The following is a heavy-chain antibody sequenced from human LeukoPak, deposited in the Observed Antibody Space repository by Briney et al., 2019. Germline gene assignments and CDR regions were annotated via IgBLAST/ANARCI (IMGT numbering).Heavy chain of an antibody. J-gene: IGHJ5*02. Sequence: GGSLRLSCAVSGFTFSASWMNWVRQAPGKRLEWLANIRPDGSMTSYADSVKGRFTISRDNAKSSLFLQMNSLRVEDTAVYYCVMEQWLQPDLCGQGTLVTVSS. V-gene: IGHV3-7*04. CDR1: GFTFSASW. CDR3: VMEQWLQPDL. D-gene: IGHD5-12*01. CDR2: IRPDGSMT.